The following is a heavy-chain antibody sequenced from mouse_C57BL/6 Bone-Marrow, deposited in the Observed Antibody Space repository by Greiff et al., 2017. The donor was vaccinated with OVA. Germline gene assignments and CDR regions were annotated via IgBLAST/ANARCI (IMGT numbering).Heavy chain of an antibody. Sequence: VKLMESGAELVRPGASVTLSCKASGYTFTDYEMHWVKQTPVHGLEWIGAIDPETGGTAYTQKFKGKAILTADKSSSTAYMELRSLTSEDSAVYYCTRRSYGYDWFAYWGQGTLVTVSA. CDR1: GYTFTDYE. J-gene: IGHJ3*01. CDR3: TRRSYGYDWFAY. CDR2: IDPETGGT. D-gene: IGHD2-2*01. V-gene: IGHV1-15*01.